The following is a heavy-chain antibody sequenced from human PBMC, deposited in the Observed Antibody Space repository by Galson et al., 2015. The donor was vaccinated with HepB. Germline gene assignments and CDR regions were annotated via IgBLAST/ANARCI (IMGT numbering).Heavy chain of an antibody. CDR3: ARVRDGDQPYYYYYYGMDV. CDR2: INPSGGST. J-gene: IGHJ6*02. V-gene: IGHV1-46*04. Sequence: SVKVSCKASGYTFTSYYMHWVRQAPGQGLEWMGIINPSGGSTSYAQKLQGRVTMTRDTSTSTVYMELSSLRSEDTAVYYCARVRDGDQPYYYYYYGMDVWGQGTTVTVS. D-gene: IGHD4-17*01. CDR1: GYTFTSYY.